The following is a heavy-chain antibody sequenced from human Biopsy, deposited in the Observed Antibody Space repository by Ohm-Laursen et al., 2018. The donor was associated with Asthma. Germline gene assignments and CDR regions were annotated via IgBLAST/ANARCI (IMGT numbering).Heavy chain of an antibody. D-gene: IGHD6-19*01. CDR2: ISYDGSSI. V-gene: IGHV3-30-3*01. Sequence: SLRLSCSASRFTYEMHWVRQAPGTGLEWVAVISYDGSSIYYADSVKGRFTISRDNSKNTLSLQMISLTAEDTAVYYCARVGVAGTHIEDWGQGTLVTVSS. CDR1: RFTYE. J-gene: IGHJ4*02. CDR3: ARVGVAGTHIED.